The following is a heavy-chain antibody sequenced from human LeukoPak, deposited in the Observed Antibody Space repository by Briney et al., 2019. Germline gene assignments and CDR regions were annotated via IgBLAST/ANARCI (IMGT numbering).Heavy chain of an antibody. CDR2: INHRQDT. J-gene: IGHJ5*02. CDR3: ARGQVPAARGHNWFAP. Sequence: SETLSLTCAVYGGSFSDYYWNWIRQSPGKGLEWIGEINHRQDTNYNPSLKSRVTISVDTSKNQFSLKLNSMTAADTAVYYCARGQVPAARGHNWFAPWGQGTLVTVSS. V-gene: IGHV4-34*01. CDR1: GGSFSDYY. D-gene: IGHD2-2*01.